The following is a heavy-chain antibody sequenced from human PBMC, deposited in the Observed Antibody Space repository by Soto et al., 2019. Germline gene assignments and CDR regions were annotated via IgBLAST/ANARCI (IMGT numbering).Heavy chain of an antibody. CDR1: GYTFTSYD. Sequence: GASVKVSCKASGYTFTSYDINWVRQATGQGLEWMGWMNPNSGNTGYAQKFQGRVTMTRNTSISTAYMELSSLRSEDTAVYYCARGRRILVRGVTYYYYYMDVWGKGTTVTVSS. J-gene: IGHJ6*03. V-gene: IGHV1-8*01. CDR2: MNPNSGNT. D-gene: IGHD3-10*01. CDR3: ARGRRILVRGVTYYYYYMDV.